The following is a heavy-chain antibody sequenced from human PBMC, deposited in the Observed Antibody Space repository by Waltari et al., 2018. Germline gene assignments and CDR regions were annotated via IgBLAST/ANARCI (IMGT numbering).Heavy chain of an antibody. Sequence: QVQLQESGPGLVKPSETLSLTCAVPGYSISRGYYWGWIRQPPGKGLEWIGSIYHSGSTYYNPSLKSRVTISVDTSKNQFSLKLSSVTAADTAVYYCAINDSSGRDAFDIWGQGTMVTVSS. J-gene: IGHJ3*02. D-gene: IGHD3-22*01. CDR3: AINDSSGRDAFDI. CDR1: GYSISRGYY. V-gene: IGHV4-38-2*01. CDR2: IYHSGST.